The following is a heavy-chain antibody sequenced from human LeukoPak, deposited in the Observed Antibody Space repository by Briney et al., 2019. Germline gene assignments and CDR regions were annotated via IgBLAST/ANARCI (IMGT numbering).Heavy chain of an antibody. CDR3: VGFGELLSGAFDI. J-gene: IGHJ3*02. D-gene: IGHD3-10*01. CDR1: GYTFTGYY. Sequence: ASVKVSCKASGYTFTGYYMHWVRQAPGQGLEWMGWINPNSGGTNYAQKFQGRVTMTRNTSISTAYMELSSLRSEDTAVYYCVGFGELLSGAFDIWGQGTMVTVSS. V-gene: IGHV1-2*02. CDR2: INPNSGGT.